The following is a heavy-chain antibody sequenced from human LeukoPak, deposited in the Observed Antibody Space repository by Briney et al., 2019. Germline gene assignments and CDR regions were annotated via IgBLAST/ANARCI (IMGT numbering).Heavy chain of an antibody. CDR3: ASGYDLDH. Sequence: SQTLSLTCTVSGGSISSGSYYWSWIRQPAGKGLEWIGRIYTSGSTNYNPSLKSRVTISVDTSKNQFSLKLSSVTAADTAVYYCASGYDLDHWGQGTLVTVSS. D-gene: IGHD5-12*01. CDR2: IYTSGST. V-gene: IGHV4-61*02. CDR1: GGSISSGSYY. J-gene: IGHJ4*02.